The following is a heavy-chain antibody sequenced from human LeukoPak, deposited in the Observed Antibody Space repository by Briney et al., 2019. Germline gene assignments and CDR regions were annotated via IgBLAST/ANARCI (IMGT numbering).Heavy chain of an antibody. Sequence: ASVKVSCKASGYTFTRNYMHWVRQAPGQGLEWMGIINPSGGSTTYAQKFQGRLTMTRDTSTSTVYMELSSLRSEDTAVYYCAREDADYTFSFDFWGQGTLVTVSS. D-gene: IGHD4-17*01. CDR3: AREDADYTFSFDF. CDR2: INPSGGST. CDR1: GYTFTRNY. J-gene: IGHJ4*02. V-gene: IGHV1-46*01.